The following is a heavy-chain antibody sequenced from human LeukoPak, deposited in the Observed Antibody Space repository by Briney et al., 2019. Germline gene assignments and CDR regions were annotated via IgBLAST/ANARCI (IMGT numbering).Heavy chain of an antibody. CDR3: ARDPTPYYDFWSGPNQFDY. CDR1: GFTFSSYW. J-gene: IGHJ4*02. D-gene: IGHD3-3*01. Sequence: GGSLRLSCAASGFTFSSYWMHWVRHAPGKGLVWVSRINSDGSSTIYADSVKGRFTISRDNAKNTLYLQMNSLRAEDTAVYYCARDPTPYYDFWSGPNQFDYWGQGTLVTVSS. CDR2: INSDGSST. V-gene: IGHV3-74*01.